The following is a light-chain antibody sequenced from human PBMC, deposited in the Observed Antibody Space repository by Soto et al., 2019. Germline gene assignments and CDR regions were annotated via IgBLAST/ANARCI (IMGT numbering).Light chain of an antibody. CDR1: RTVIRNN. J-gene: IGKJ4*01. CDR3: QQHISWPLT. CDR2: GAS. Sequence: EIVLTQSPDTLSLSPGERATLSCLASRTVIRNNLAWHQQKPGQTPRLRVYGASNRATGIPDRCSGRGAGTDCTRTISRLEPDDFAVYYCQQHISWPLTVGGGTKVEIK. V-gene: IGKV3-20*01.